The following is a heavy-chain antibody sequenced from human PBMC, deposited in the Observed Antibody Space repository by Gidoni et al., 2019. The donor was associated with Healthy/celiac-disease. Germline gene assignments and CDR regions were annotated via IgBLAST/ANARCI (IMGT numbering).Heavy chain of an antibody. CDR2: INHSGST. CDR3: ARGLYYYGSGSYVN. Sequence: QVQLQQWGAGLLKPSETLSLTCAVYGGSFSGYYGSWIRQPPGKGLEWIGEINHSGSTNYNPSLKSRVTISVDTSKNQFSLKLSSVTAADTAVYYCARGLYYYGSGSYVNWGQGTTVTVSS. J-gene: IGHJ6*02. CDR1: GGSFSGYY. V-gene: IGHV4-34*01. D-gene: IGHD3-10*01.